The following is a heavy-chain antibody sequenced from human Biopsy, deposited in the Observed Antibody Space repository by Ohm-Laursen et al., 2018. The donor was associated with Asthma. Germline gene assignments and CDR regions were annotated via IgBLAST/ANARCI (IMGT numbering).Heavy chain of an antibody. J-gene: IGHJ6*02. Sequence: ATVKISCKPSGYTFNSAGITWVRQAPGQGLEWMGWISVYNGNTKVAQKLQDRVTMITDTSASTAYMELRSLRSDDTAVYFCARAVDYSHYYGIDVWGQGTTVTVS. CDR2: ISVYNGNT. D-gene: IGHD3-10*01. CDR1: GYTFNSAG. V-gene: IGHV1-18*01. CDR3: ARAVDYSHYYGIDV.